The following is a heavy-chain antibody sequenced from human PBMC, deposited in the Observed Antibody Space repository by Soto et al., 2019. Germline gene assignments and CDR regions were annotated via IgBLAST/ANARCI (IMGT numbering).Heavy chain of an antibody. CDR1: KFTFSSYG. V-gene: IGHV3-30*03. J-gene: IGHJ4*02. CDR3: ATTRATFRYYGSASEPGY. Sequence: QVQLVESGGGVVQPGRSLRLSCAASKFTFSSYGMHWVRQAPGKGLEWVAVMSYDGSNNYYADSVTGRFTISRDNSKNTLYMQMNSVRAEDTAVYYCATTRATFRYYGSASEPGYWGQGTLGTLSS. D-gene: IGHD3-10*01. CDR2: MSYDGSNN.